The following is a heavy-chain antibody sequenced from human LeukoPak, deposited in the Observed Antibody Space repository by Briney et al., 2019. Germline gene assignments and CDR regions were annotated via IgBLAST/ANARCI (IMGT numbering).Heavy chain of an antibody. J-gene: IGHJ4*02. CDR1: GFTFSSYA. D-gene: IGHD2-15*01. V-gene: IGHV3-30-3*01. Sequence: GRSLRLSCAASGFTFSSYAMHWVRQAPGKGLEWVAVISYDGSNKYYADSVKGRFTISRDNSKNTLYLQMNSLRAEDTAVYYCASLNGSLFDYWGQGTLATVSS. CDR2: ISYDGSNK. CDR3: ASLNGSLFDY.